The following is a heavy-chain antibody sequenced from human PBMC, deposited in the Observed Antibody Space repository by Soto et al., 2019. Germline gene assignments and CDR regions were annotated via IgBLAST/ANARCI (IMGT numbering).Heavy chain of an antibody. D-gene: IGHD3-10*01. CDR3: ARFENGGFDY. Sequence: SETLSLTCAVYGGSFSGYFWTWIHQPPGKGLEWIGEINHRGITNYNPSLKSRVTISIDTSKNQFSLNLSSVTAADTAVYYCARFENGGFDYWGQGTLVTVSS. CDR2: INHRGIT. J-gene: IGHJ4*02. V-gene: IGHV4-34*01. CDR1: GGSFSGYF.